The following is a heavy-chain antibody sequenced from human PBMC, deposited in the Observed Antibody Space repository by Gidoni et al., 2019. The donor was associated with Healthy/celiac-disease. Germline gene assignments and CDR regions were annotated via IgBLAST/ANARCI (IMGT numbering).Heavy chain of an antibody. Sequence: EVQLVQSGAEVKQHGESLKISCKGSGYSFTIYWIGWVRQMPGKGLEGMGIICPGDSDTRYSPSFQGQVTISADKSISTAYLQWSSLKASDTAMYYCARASPGTIFGVVTQFDYWGQGTLVTVSS. CDR3: ARASPGTIFGVVTQFDY. CDR1: GYSFTIYW. V-gene: IGHV5-51*01. J-gene: IGHJ4*02. CDR2: ICPGDSDT. D-gene: IGHD3-3*01.